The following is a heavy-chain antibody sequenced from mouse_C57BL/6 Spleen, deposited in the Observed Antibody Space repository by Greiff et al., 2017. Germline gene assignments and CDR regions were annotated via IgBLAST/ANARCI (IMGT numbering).Heavy chain of an antibody. V-gene: IGHV1-54*01. CDR3: ARGATVVATDY. D-gene: IGHD1-1*01. J-gene: IGHJ2*01. CDR2: INPGSGGT. CDR1: GYAFTNYL. Sequence: VQFQQSGAELVRPGTSVKVSCKASGYAFTNYLIEWVKQRPGQGLEWIGVINPGSGGTNYNEKFKGKATLTADKSSSTAYMQLSSLTSEDSAVYFCARGATVVATDYWGQGTTLTVSS.